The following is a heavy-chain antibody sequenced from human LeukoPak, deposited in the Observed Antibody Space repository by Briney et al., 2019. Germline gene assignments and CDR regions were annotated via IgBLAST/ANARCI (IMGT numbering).Heavy chain of an antibody. CDR1: GYTFTSYD. CDR2: ISAYNGNT. D-gene: IGHD3-3*01. Sequence: ASVKVSCKASGYTFTSYDISWVRQAPGQGLEWMGWISAYNGNTNYAQKLQGRVTMTTDTSTSTAYMELRSLRSDDTAVYYCARATTSYDFWSGSSGRWFDPWGQGTLVTVSS. CDR3: ARATTSYDFWSGSSGRWFDP. V-gene: IGHV1-18*01. J-gene: IGHJ5*02.